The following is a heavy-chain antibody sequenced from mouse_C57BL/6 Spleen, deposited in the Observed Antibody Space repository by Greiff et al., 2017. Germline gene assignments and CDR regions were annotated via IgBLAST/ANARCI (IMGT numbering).Heavy chain of an antibody. CDR1: GFNIKDYY. J-gene: IGHJ2*01. CDR2: IVPEDGET. Sequence: EVQLQQSGAELVKPGASVKLSCTASGFNIKDYYMHWVKQRTEQGLEWIGRIVPEDGETKYAPKFPGKATITADTSANTAYLQLSSLPSEDTAVYYCAVYDVYYLGYWGQGTTLTVSS. D-gene: IGHD2-3*01. CDR3: AVYDVYYLGY. V-gene: IGHV14-2*01.